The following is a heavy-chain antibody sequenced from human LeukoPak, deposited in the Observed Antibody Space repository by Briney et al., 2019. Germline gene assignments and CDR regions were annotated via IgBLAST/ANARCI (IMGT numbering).Heavy chain of an antibody. Sequence: GGSLRLSCAASGLTFADYTMHWVRQAPGKGLEWVSLISRNGVATKYADSVKGRFTISRDNAKNSLYLQMNSLRAEDTAVYYCARDEVGATTEFDYWGQGTLVTVSS. V-gene: IGHV3-43*01. J-gene: IGHJ4*02. CDR3: ARDEVGATTEFDY. D-gene: IGHD1-26*01. CDR1: GLTFADYT. CDR2: ISRNGVAT.